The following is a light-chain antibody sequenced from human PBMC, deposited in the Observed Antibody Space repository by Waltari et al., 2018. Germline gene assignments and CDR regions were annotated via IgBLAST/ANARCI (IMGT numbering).Light chain of an antibody. CDR1: SSDVGTYNL. V-gene: IGLV2-23*01. Sequence: QSPLTQPASVSGSPGQSITISCTGTSSDVGTYNLVSWYQQHPGKAPKLMIYEDYKRPSGVSNRFSGSKSGNTASLTISGLQAEDEADYYCCSYVSGDTWVFAGGTELAVL. J-gene: IGLJ3*02. CDR3: CSYVSGDTWV. CDR2: EDY.